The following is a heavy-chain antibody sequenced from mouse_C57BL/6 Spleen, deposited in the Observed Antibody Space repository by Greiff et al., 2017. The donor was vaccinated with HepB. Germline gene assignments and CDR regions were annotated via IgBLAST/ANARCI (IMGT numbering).Heavy chain of an antibody. Sequence: EVHLVESGGGLVKPGGSLKLSCAASGFTFSSYAMSWVRQTPEKRLEWVATISDGGSYTYYPDNVKGRFTISRDNAKNNLYLQMSHLKSEDTAMYYCARHYGSSLAWFAYWGQGTLVTVSA. D-gene: IGHD1-1*01. CDR3: ARHYGSSLAWFAY. CDR1: GFTFSSYA. J-gene: IGHJ3*01. CDR2: ISDGGSYT. V-gene: IGHV5-4*01.